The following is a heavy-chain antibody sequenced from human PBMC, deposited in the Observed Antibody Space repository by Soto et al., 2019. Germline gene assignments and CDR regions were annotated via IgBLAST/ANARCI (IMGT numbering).Heavy chain of an antibody. D-gene: IGHD3-9*01. CDR1: GGSISSYY. J-gene: IGHJ4*02. CDR3: ARERDDILTGYPHFDY. CDR2: IYTSGST. V-gene: IGHV4-4*07. Sequence: SETLSLTCTVSGGSISSYYWSWIRQPAGKGLEWIGRIYTSGSTNYNPSLKSRVTMSVDTSKNQFSLKLSSVTAADTAVYYCARERDDILTGYPHFDYWGQGTLVTVSS.